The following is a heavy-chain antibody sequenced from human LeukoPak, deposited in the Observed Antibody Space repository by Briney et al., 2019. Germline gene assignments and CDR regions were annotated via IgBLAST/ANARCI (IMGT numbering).Heavy chain of an antibody. CDR1: GFIFSSYS. Sequence: GGSLRLSCGASGFIFSSYSMNWVRQAPGKGLEWVSSISSSSTYIYYADSVKGRFTISRDNAKNSLYLQMNSLCAEDTAVYYCARDNYDSSGSTDFWGQGTLVTVSS. CDR3: ARDNYDSSGSTDF. D-gene: IGHD3-22*01. J-gene: IGHJ4*02. CDR2: ISSSSTYI. V-gene: IGHV3-21*01.